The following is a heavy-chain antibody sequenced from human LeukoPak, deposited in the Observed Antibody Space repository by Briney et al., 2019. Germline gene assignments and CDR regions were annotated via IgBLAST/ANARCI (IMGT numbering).Heavy chain of an antibody. J-gene: IGHJ6*02. Sequence: GGSLRLSCVVSGVTFSSYCMNWVRQAPGKGLEWVSYISGTSNTIYYADSVKGRFTVSRGNAKNSLYLQMDNLTVEDTAVYYCARGGAEYCTSTKCHPVYGMDVWGQGTTVTVSS. CDR2: ISGTSNTI. D-gene: IGHD2-2*01. CDR1: GVTFSSYC. V-gene: IGHV3-48*01. CDR3: ARGGAEYCTSTKCHPVYGMDV.